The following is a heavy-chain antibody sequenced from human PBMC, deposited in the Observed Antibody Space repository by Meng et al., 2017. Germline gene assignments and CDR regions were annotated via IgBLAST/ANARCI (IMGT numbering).Heavy chain of an antibody. CDR1: AYTLSSDG. J-gene: IGHJ4*02. Sequence: QGQLVQPGAEVKKPGASVKVSCDASAYTLSSDGFSWVRQAPGQGLEWLGWINTYNGKTDYAHKFQDRVTLTTDTFTNTAYMELRSLRSDDTAAYYCATRGNPYLNCWGQGTLVTVSS. CDR3: ATRGNPYLNC. CDR2: INTYNGKT. V-gene: IGHV1-18*01.